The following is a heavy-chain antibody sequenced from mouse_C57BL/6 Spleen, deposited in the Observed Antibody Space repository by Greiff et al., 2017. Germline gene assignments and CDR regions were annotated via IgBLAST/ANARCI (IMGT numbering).Heavy chain of an antibody. CDR2: IWTGGGT. D-gene: IGHD2-4*01. Sequence: VKLQESGPGLVAPSQSLSITCTVSGFSLTSYAISWVRQPPGKGLEWLGVIWTGGGTNYNSALKSRLSISKDNSKSQVFLKMNSLQTDDTARYYCARIYDYDGYAMDYWGQGTSVTVSS. CDR3: ARIYDYDGYAMDY. CDR1: GFSLTSYA. J-gene: IGHJ4*01. V-gene: IGHV2-9-1*01.